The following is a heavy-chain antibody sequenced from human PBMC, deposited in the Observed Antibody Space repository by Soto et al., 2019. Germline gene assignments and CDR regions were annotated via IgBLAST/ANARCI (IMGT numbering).Heavy chain of an antibody. V-gene: IGHV1-8*01. J-gene: IGHJ4*02. D-gene: IGHD6-13*01. CDR1: GYTFTSYD. CDR3: ARENSSSWRFDY. CDR2: MNPNSGKT. Sequence: QVQLVQSGAEVKKPGASVKVSCKASGYTFTSYDINWVRQATGQGLEWMGWMNPNSGKTGYAQTFQGRVTMTRNASISTAYMELSSLRSEDTAVYYCARENSSSWRFDYWGQGTLVTVSS.